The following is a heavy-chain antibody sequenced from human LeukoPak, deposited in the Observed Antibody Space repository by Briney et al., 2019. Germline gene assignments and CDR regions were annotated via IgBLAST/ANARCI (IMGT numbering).Heavy chain of an antibody. CDR1: GFIFTDYY. CDR3: ARGILSSGWYDY. Sequence: PGGSLRLSCAASGFIFTDYYMSWIRQAPGKGLEWVSFIDSSSSSTNYADSVKGRFSISRDNAKNSLYLQMNSLRVEDTAVYYCARGILSSGWYDYWGQGTLDTVSS. V-gene: IGHV3-11*06. D-gene: IGHD6-19*01. J-gene: IGHJ4*02. CDR2: IDSSSSST.